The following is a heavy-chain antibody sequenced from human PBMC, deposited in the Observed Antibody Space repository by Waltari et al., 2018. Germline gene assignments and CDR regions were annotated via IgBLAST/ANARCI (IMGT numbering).Heavy chain of an antibody. J-gene: IGHJ4*02. CDR1: GGSISSSSYY. V-gene: IGHV4-39*01. CDR3: ATKRESSASGFDY. D-gene: IGHD6-19*01. Sequence: QLQLQASGPGLVKPSETLSFTCTVSGGSISSSSYYWGWIRQPPGKGLEWIGSIYYSGSTYYNPSLKSRVTISVDTSKNQFSLKLSSVTAADTAVYYCATKRESSASGFDYWGQGTLVTVSS. CDR2: IYYSGST.